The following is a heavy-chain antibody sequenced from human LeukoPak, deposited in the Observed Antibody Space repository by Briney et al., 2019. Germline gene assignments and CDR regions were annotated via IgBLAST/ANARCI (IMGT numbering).Heavy chain of an antibody. V-gene: IGHV3-23*01. CDR1: GFTFSSYA. J-gene: IGHJ4*02. D-gene: IGHD5-12*01. CDR2: IDGSGGST. CDR3: AKDRRLPWDYFDS. Sequence: GGSLRLSCAASGFTFSSYAMSWFRQAPGKGLEWVSAIDGSGGSTYYADSVKGRFTISRDNSKNTLYLQMNSMRAEDTAIYYCAKDRRLPWDYFDSWGQGTLVTVSS.